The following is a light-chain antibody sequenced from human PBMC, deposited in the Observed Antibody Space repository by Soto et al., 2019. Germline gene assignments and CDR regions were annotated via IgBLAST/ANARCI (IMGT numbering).Light chain of an antibody. J-gene: IGKJ1*01. CDR1: HDITSY. Sequence: DIQMTQSPSSLSASVGDRVTITCQASHDITSYLNWYQQRPGNAPRLLIYGASTLQTGVPSRFSGSGSMTDFTLSISDLRPEDSATYYCQQTYTAPRTFGQGTKVDI. CDR3: QQTYTAPRT. CDR2: GAS. V-gene: IGKV1-39*01.